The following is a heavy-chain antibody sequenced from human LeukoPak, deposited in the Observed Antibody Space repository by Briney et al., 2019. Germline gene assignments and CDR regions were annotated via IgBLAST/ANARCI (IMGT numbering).Heavy chain of an antibody. Sequence: PSETLSLTCAVYGGSFSGYYWSWIRQPPGKGLEWIGKINHSGSTNYNPSLKSRVTISVDTSKNQFSLKLSSVTAADTAVYYCASDRTPGRFDYWGQGTLVTVSS. V-gene: IGHV4-34*01. CDR1: GGSFSGYY. J-gene: IGHJ4*02. CDR2: INHSGST. D-gene: IGHD3-22*01. CDR3: ASDRTPGRFDY.